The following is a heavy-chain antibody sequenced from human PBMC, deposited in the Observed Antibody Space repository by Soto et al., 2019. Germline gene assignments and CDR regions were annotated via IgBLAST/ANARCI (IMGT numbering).Heavy chain of an antibody. CDR1: GFTFSSYG. CDR2: ISYDGSNK. CDR3: AKELTIFGPHVFDY. J-gene: IGHJ4*02. V-gene: IGHV3-30*18. D-gene: IGHD3-3*01. Sequence: XGSLILSCAAAGFTFSSYGMHWVRQAPGKGLEWVAVISYDGSNKYYADSVKGRFTISRDNSKNTLYLQMNSLRAEDTAVYYCAKELTIFGPHVFDYWGQGSLVTVSS.